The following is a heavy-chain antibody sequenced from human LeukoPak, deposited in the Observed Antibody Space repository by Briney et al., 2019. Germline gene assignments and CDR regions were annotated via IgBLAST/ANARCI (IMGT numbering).Heavy chain of an antibody. CDR2: IYYSGST. CDR3: ARSSVLWFGELGRGYYFDY. Sequence: SETLSLTCTVSGGSISSYYWSWIRQPPGMGLEWIGYIYYSGSTNYNPSLKSRVTISVDTSKNQFSLKLSSVTAADTAVYYCARSSVLWFGELGRGYYFDYWGQGTLVTVSS. J-gene: IGHJ4*02. D-gene: IGHD3-10*01. CDR1: GGSISSYY. V-gene: IGHV4-59*01.